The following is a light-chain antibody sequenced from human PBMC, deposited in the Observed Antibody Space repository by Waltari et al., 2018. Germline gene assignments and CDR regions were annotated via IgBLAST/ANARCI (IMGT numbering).Light chain of an antibody. V-gene: IGKV2-28*01. CDR2: LGS. J-gene: IGKJ3*01. CDR3: MQALQTPFT. Sequence: DIVMPQSPLSLPVTPGEPASIPSRASQRLLHSLGYNSVDWYLQKPGQSPHLLIYLGSNRASGVPDRFSGSGSGTDFTLKISSVEAEDVGVYYCMQALQTPFTFGPGTRVDVK. CDR1: QRLLHSLGYNS.